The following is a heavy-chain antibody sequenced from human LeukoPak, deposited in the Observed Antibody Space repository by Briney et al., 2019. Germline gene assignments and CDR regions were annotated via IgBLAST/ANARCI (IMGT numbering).Heavy chain of an antibody. CDR1: GFTLSSYA. CDR3: ASFHYYGSGAYYLSY. D-gene: IGHD3-10*01. J-gene: IGHJ4*02. CDR2: IGDSVVTT. V-gene: IGHV3-23*01. Sequence: PGGTLRLSCAASGFTLSSYAMTWVRQAPGKGLEWVSDIGDSVVTTYYADSVKGRFTISRDNSKNTLYLHMSSLRAEDTAVYFCASFHYYGSGAYYLSYWGEGTLVTVSS.